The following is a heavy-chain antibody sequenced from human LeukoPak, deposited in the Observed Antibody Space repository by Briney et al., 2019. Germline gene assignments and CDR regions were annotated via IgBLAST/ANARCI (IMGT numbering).Heavy chain of an antibody. CDR2: ISGSGGST. CDR3: PQVERVYAMLVV. D-gene: IGHD2-8*01. J-gene: IGHJ4*02. V-gene: IGHV3-23*01. Sequence: GGSLRLSCAASGFTFSSYAMSWVRQAPGKGLEWVSSISGSGGSTYYADSVKGRFTISRDNSKNTLYLQMNSLRSEDTAVHYCPQVERVYAMLVVWGQGTLVTVSS. CDR1: GFTFSSYA.